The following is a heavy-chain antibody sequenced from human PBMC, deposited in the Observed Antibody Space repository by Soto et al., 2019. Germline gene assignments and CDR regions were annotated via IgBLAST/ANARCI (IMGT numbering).Heavy chain of an antibody. V-gene: IGHV5-51*01. CDR2: IYPGDSDT. J-gene: IGHJ6*03. CDR1: GYSFTSYW. CDR3: ARHDRTDYGDYDYYYYMDV. D-gene: IGHD4-17*01. Sequence: GESLKISCKGSGYSFTSYWIGWVRQMPGKGLEWMGIIYPGDSDTRYSPSFQGQVTISADKSISTAYLQWSSLKASDTAMYYCARHDRTDYGDYDYYYYMDVWGKGTTVTVSS.